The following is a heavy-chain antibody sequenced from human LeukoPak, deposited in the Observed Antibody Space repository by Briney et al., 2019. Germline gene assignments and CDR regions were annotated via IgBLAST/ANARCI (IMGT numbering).Heavy chain of an antibody. V-gene: IGHV3-74*01. CDR3: AAYDSSGYASKYFQH. D-gene: IGHD3-22*01. CDR1: GFTFSTYW. J-gene: IGHJ1*01. CDR2: ISTDGSST. Sequence: GGSLRLSCADSGFTFSTYWMPWVRQAPGKGLVWVSRISTDGSSTNYADSVKGRSTISRDNAKNTLYLQITSLRVEDTAVYYCAAYDSSGYASKYFQHWGQGTLVTVSS.